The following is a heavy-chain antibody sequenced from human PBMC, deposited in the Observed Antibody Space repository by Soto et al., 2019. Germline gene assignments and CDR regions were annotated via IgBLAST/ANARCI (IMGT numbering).Heavy chain of an antibody. CDR3: ARDWDYYDSSGYTGGWFDP. V-gene: IGHV4-38-2*02. CDR1: GYSISSGYY. J-gene: IGHJ5*02. Sequence: SETLSLTCAVSGYSISSGYYWGWIRQPPGKGLEWIGSIYHSGSTYYNPSLKSRVTISVDTSKNQFSLKLSSVTAADTAVYYCARDWDYYDSSGYTGGWFDPWGQGTLVT. D-gene: IGHD3-22*01. CDR2: IYHSGST.